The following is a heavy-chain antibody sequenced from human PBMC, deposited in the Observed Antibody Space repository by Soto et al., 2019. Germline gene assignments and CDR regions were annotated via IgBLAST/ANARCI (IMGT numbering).Heavy chain of an antibody. CDR2: IYSGGNT. V-gene: IGHV3-53*01. D-gene: IGHD1-26*01. CDR1: SLTVSSNH. J-gene: IGHJ4*02. CDR3: ARVIRGSYDY. Sequence: AGSLRLSCEVSSLTVSSNHMSWARQAPGKGLEWVSIIYSGGNTYNADSVKGRFTISRDNSKNTLYLQMNRLGAEDTAMYYCARVIRGSYDYWGQGTLVTVSS.